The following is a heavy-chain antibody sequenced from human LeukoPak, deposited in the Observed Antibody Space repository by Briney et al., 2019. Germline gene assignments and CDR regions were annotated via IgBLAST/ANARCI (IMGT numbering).Heavy chain of an antibody. CDR1: GFTFSSYA. V-gene: IGHV3-23*01. Sequence: GGSLRLSCAASGFTFSSYAMSWVRQAPGKGLEWVSAISGSGGSTYYADSVKGRFTISRDNSKNTLYLQMNSLRAEDTAVYYCAKRNSNSYYYYYYMDVWGKGTTVTVSS. CDR2: ISGSGGST. J-gene: IGHJ6*03. CDR3: AKRNSNSYYYYYYMDV. D-gene: IGHD4-11*01.